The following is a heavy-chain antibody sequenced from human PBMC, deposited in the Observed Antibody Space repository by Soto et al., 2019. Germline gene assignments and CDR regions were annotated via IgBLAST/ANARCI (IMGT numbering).Heavy chain of an antibody. Sequence: QVQLVESGGGVVQPGRSLRLSCAASGFTFSSYAMHWVRQAPGKGLEWVAVISYDGSNKYYADSVKGRFTISRDNSKNTLYLQMNSLRAEDTAVYYCATNIAVAGGYFDYWGQGTLVTVSS. CDR2: ISYDGSNK. D-gene: IGHD6-19*01. V-gene: IGHV3-30-3*01. CDR3: ATNIAVAGGYFDY. CDR1: GFTFSSYA. J-gene: IGHJ4*02.